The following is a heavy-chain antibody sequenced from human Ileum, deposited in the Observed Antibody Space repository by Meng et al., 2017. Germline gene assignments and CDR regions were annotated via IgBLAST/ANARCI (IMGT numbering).Heavy chain of an antibody. V-gene: IGHV3-30*04. Sequence: GESLKISCAASGFTFSSYAMHWVRQAPGKGLEWVAVISYDGSNKYYADSVKGRFTISRDNSKNTLYLQMNSLRAEDTAVYYCARDSPWIGFDYWGQGTLVTVSS. J-gene: IGHJ4*02. CDR1: GFTFSSYA. CDR2: ISYDGSNK. CDR3: ARDSPWIGFDY. D-gene: IGHD5-12*01.